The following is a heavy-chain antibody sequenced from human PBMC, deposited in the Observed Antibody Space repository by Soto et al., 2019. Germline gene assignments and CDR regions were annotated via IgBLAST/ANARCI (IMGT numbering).Heavy chain of an antibody. CDR1: GFTFSSYG. V-gene: IGHV3-30*18. J-gene: IGHJ4*02. D-gene: IGHD3-22*01. Sequence: VQLVESGGGVVQPGRSLRLSCAASGFTFSSYGMHWVRQAPGKGLEWVAVISYDGSNKYYADSVKGRFTISRDNSKNTLYLQMNSLRAEDTAVYYCAKGGSGYYYGEYWGQGTLVTVSS. CDR2: ISYDGSNK. CDR3: AKGGSGYYYGEY.